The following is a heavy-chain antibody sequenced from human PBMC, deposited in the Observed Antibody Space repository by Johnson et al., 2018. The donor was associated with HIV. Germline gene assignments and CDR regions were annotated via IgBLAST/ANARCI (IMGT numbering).Heavy chain of an antibody. D-gene: IGHD5-12*01. CDR3: ASQVRGLRLGVDAFDI. CDR2: ITGTGGST. CDR1: GFTFSSYG. Sequence: EVQLVESGGGLAQPGGSLRLSCVASGFTFSSYGMSWVRQAPGKGLEWVSGITGTGGSTYYADSVKGRFTISRDNSKNTLYLQMNSLRAEDTAVYYCASQVRGLRLGVDAFDIWGQGTLVTVSS. J-gene: IGHJ3*02. V-gene: IGHV3-23*04.